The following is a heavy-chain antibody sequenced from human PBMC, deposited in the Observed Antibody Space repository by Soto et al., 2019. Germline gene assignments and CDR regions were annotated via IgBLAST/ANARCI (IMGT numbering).Heavy chain of an antibody. D-gene: IGHD5-12*01. CDR3: AHRPRGYAYYFDY. CDR2: IYWDEDK. J-gene: IGHJ4*02. Sequence: QITLKESGPPLVQPTQTLTLTCTFSGFSLRTRGVAVGWFRQPPGKALEWLALIYWDEDKWYSPSLKSRLTIADDTSKNQVVLTMTNVDPVDTATYYCAHRPRGYAYYFDYWGQGILVTVSS. V-gene: IGHV2-5*02. CDR1: GFSLRTRGVA.